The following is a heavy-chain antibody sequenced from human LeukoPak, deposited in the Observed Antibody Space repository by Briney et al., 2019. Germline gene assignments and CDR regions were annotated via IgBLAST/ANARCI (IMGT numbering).Heavy chain of an antibody. V-gene: IGHV3-9*01. CDR1: GFTFDDYA. CDR3: AKDPNYGDYTWRYFDL. CDR2: ITWNSGSK. Sequence: PGRSLRLSCAASGFTFDDYAMHWVRQAPGKGLEWVSGITWNSGSKDYADSVKGRFTISRDNAKNSLYLQMNSLRTEDTALYYCAKDPNYGDYTWRYFDLWGRGTLVTVSS. J-gene: IGHJ2*01. D-gene: IGHD4-17*01.